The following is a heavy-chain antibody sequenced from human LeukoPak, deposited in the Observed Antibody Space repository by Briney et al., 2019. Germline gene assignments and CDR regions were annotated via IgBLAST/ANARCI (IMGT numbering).Heavy chain of an antibody. CDR3: ARRPYYYVSSGYYYFDY. V-gene: IGHV4-39*01. Sequence: SETLSLTCTVSGGSISSSSYYWGWIRQPPGKGLEWIGSIYYSGSTYYNPSLKSRVTISVDTSKNQFSLKLSSVTAADTAVYYCARRPYYYVSSGYYYFDYWGQGTLVTVSS. CDR2: IYYSGST. J-gene: IGHJ4*02. D-gene: IGHD3-22*01. CDR1: GGSISSSSYY.